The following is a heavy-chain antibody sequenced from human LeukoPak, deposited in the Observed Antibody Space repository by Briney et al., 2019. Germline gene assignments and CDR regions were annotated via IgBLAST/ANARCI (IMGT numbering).Heavy chain of an antibody. CDR1: GGSFSGYY. Sequence: SETLSLTCAVYGGSFSGYYWSWIRQPPGKGLEWIGEINHSGSTNYNPSLKSRVTISVDTSKNQFSLKLSSVTAADTAVYCCARIGDVVVFDYWGQGTLVTVSS. CDR3: ARIGDVVVFDY. CDR2: INHSGST. J-gene: IGHJ4*02. D-gene: IGHD2-15*01. V-gene: IGHV4-34*01.